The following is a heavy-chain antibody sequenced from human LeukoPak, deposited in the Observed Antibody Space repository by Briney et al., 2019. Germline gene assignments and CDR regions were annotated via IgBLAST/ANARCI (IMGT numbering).Heavy chain of an antibody. Sequence: PGGSLRLSCTASGFTFSSHWMHWVRQAPGKGLVWVSRTNSDGRSTTYADSVKGRFTVSRDNAKTTLYLQMNSLRAEDTAVYYCARESDSSGYYIMDYYFDFWGQGTLVTVSS. CDR2: TNSDGRST. D-gene: IGHD3-22*01. CDR3: ARESDSSGYYIMDYYFDF. V-gene: IGHV3-74*01. CDR1: GFTFSSHW. J-gene: IGHJ4*02.